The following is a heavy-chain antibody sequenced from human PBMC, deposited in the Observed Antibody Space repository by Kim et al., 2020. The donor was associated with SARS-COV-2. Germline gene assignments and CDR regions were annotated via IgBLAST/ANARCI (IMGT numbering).Heavy chain of an antibody. CDR3: AKGDDSSGFLGGYFDY. J-gene: IGHJ4*03. CDR1: GFTFSSSG. CDR2: ISYDGSNK. D-gene: IGHD3-22*01. V-gene: IGHV3-30*18. Sequence: GGSLRLSCAASGFTFSSSGIHWVRQAPGKVLEWVAVISYDGSNKYYADSVKGRFTISRDNSKNTMYLQMNSLRTEDTAVYYCAKGDDSSGFLGGYFDYWG.